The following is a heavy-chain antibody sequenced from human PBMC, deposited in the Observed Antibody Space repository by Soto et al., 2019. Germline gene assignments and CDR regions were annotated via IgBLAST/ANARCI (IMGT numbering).Heavy chain of an antibody. V-gene: IGHV3-7*03. CDR3: AREGYCSSTSCYTPWRYYYYGMDV. D-gene: IGHD2-2*02. Sequence: AGGSLRISCAAPGFTFCSYWVSWVRQAPGKGLEWVANKKQDGSEKYYVDSVKGRFTISRDNAKNSLYLQMNSLRAEDTAVYYCAREGYCSSTSCYTPWRYYYYGMDVWGQGTTVTVS. CDR2: KKQDGSEK. J-gene: IGHJ6*02. CDR1: GFTFCSYW.